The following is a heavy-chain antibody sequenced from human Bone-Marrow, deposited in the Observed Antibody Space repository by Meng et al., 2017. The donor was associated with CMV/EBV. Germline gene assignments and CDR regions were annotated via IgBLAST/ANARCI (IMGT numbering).Heavy chain of an antibody. V-gene: IGHV1-69*10. D-gene: IGHD2-2*01. CDR3: ARGEVVVVVVPAATRTEHYYYYGMDV. CDR2: IIPILGIA. J-gene: IGHJ6*02. Sequence: SVKVSCKASGGTFSSYAISWVRQAPGQGLEWMGGIIPILGIANYAQKFQGRVTITADKSTSTAYMELSSLRSEDTAVYYCARGEVVVVVVPAATRTEHYYYYGMDVWGQGTTVTASS. CDR1: GGTFSSYA.